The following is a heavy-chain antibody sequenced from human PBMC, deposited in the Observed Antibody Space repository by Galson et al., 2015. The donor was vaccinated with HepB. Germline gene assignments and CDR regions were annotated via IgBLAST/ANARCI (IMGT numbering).Heavy chain of an antibody. D-gene: IGHD6-13*01. CDR3: TRLGDFSGYSSR. V-gene: IGHV3-73*01. J-gene: IGHJ4*02. CDR1: GFTFSGSA. CDR2: IRSKANNYAI. Sequence: SLRLSCAASGFTFSGSAIHWVRQASGKGPEWVGRIRSKANNYAISYVPSLKGRFTISRDDSKNMAYLHMKSLKTEDTAVYYCTRLGDFSGYSSRWGQGTLVTVSS.